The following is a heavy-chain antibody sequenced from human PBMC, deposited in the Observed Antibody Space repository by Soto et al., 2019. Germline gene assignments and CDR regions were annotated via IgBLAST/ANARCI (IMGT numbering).Heavy chain of an antibody. CDR3: TTDSYITSIIVRFDY. CDR2: VKSKTDGGTT. Sequence: GGSLRLSFAASGFTFSSYAMSWVRQAPGKGLEWVGLVKSKTDGGTTDFAAPVKGRFAISRDDSKNMVYLEMNSLKTEDTAIYYCTTDSYITSIIVRFDYWGHGTLVTVSS. CDR1: GFTFSSYA. D-gene: IGHD3-22*01. J-gene: IGHJ4*01. V-gene: IGHV3-15*01.